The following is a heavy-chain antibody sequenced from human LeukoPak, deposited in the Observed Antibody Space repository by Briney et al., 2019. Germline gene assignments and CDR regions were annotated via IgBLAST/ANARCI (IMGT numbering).Heavy chain of an antibody. V-gene: IGHV1-69*06. J-gene: IGHJ6*03. D-gene: IGHD3-22*01. CDR2: IIPIFGTA. Sequence: SVKVSCKASGGTFSSYAISWVRQAPGQGLEWMGGIIPIFGTANYAQKFQGRVTITADKSTSTAYMELSSLRSEDTAVYYCARGDYYDSSGSAYYYYYMDAWGKGTTVTVSS. CDR1: GGTFSSYA. CDR3: ARGDYYDSSGSAYYYYYMDA.